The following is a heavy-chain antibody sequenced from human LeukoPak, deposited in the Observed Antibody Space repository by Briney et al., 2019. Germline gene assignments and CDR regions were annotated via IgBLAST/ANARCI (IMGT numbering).Heavy chain of an antibody. J-gene: IGHJ4*02. V-gene: IGHV3-21*01. CDR1: GFTFSSYS. CDR3: AKDIVTGVPDY. D-gene: IGHD2/OR15-2a*01. Sequence: GGSLRLSCAASGFTFSSYSMNWVRQAPGKGLEWVSSISSSSSYIYYADSVKGRFTISRDNAKNSLYPQMNSLRAEDTAVYYCAKDIVTGVPDYWGQGTLVTVSS. CDR2: ISSSSSYI.